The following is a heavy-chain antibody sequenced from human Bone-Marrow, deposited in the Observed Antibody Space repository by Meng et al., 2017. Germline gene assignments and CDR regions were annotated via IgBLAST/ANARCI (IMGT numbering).Heavy chain of an antibody. Sequence: QVQLQESGPGLVKPSQTLALTCTVSSGFISNSDYYWSWIRQPPGKGLEWIRYIYYSGSTYYTPSLKSRVTISVDTSKNQFSLKLSSVPAADTAVHYCARVGYCSGGSCSFRYFDYWGQGILVTVSS. V-gene: IGHV4-30-4*01. CDR1: SGFISNSDYY. CDR2: IYYSGST. CDR3: ARVGYCSGGSCSFRYFDY. J-gene: IGHJ4*02. D-gene: IGHD2-15*01.